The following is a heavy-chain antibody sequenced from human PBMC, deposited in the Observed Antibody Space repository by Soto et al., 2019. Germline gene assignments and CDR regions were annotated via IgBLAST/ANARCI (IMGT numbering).Heavy chain of an antibody. CDR2: ITSSSSYI. V-gene: IGHV3-21*01. CDR1: GFTFSLYS. J-gene: IGHJ4*02. Sequence: PGGSLRLSCAASGFTFSLYSMIWVRQAPGKGLEWVAPITSSSSYIYYEDSLKGRFTISRDNAKNSLFLQLDSLRAGDTAVYFCVRARSTDSRPDYWGQGTLVTVSS. D-gene: IGHD3-22*01. CDR3: VRARSTDSRPDY.